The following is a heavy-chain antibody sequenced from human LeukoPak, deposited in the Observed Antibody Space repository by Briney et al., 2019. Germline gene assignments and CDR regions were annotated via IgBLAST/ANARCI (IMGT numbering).Heavy chain of an antibody. V-gene: IGHV3-23*01. CDR2: ISGSGYTI. D-gene: IGHD2-15*01. J-gene: IGHJ4*02. CDR1: GFIFSTYA. Sequence: AGGSLRLSCAASGFIFSTYAISWVRQAPGRRLECVASISGSGYTIYYADSVKGRFTISRDNSKNTLYLQVNSLRAEDTAIYYCAKDLRVVGESSAGPLDHWGQGTLVTVSS. CDR3: AKDLRVVGESSAGPLDH.